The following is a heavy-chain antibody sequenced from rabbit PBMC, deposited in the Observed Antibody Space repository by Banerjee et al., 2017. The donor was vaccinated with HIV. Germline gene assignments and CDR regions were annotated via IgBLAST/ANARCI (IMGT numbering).Heavy chain of an antibody. CDR3: AGVSYYYIYALNL. Sequence: STNYYMCWVRQAPGKGLEWIACIYNGDGSTSYASWAKGRFTISRTSSTTVTLQLTSLTDADTATYFCAGVSYYYIYALNLWGPGTLVTVS. CDR1: STNYY. J-gene: IGHJ4*01. D-gene: IGHD1-1*01. V-gene: IGHV1S40*01. CDR2: IYNGDGST.